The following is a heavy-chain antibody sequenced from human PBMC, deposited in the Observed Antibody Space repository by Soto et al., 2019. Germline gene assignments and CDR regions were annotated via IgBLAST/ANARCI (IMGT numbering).Heavy chain of an antibody. D-gene: IGHD3-3*01. CDR2: MNPNSGNT. CDR3: VARRVCDW. J-gene: IGHJ4*02. CDR1: GYTFTSYG. Sequence: QVQLVQSGAEVKKPGASVKVSCKASGYTFTSYGVSWMRQAAGQGLEWMGWMNPNSGNTGYAENYQGRVTMTRDTSTNTAYMELSSLSSEDTAVYYCVARRVCDWWGQGTLITVSS. V-gene: IGHV1-8*01.